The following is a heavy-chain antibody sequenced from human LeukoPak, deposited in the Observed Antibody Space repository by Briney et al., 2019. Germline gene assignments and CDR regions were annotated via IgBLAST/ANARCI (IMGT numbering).Heavy chain of an antibody. CDR1: GVTFSSYE. CDR3: AVATIKDYFDY. J-gene: IGHJ4*02. Sequence: GGSLRLSCAASGVTFSSYEMNWVRQAPGKGLEWVSYISSSGSTIYYADSVKGRFTISRDNAKNSLYLQMNSLRAEDTAVYYCAVATIKDYFDYWGQGTLVTVSS. CDR2: ISSSGSTI. D-gene: IGHD5-24*01. V-gene: IGHV3-48*03.